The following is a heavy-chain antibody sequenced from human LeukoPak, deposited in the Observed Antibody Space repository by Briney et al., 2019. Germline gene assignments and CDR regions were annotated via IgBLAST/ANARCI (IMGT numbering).Heavy chain of an antibody. CDR1: GFSFSSYS. Sequence: GGSLRLSCAASGFSFSSYSMNWVRQAPGKGLEWVSSISSSKSYIFYADSVKGRFTISRDNAKNSLYLEMTSLRAEDTAVYYCASGSPAGDYWGQGTLVPVSS. V-gene: IGHV3-21*01. J-gene: IGHJ4*02. CDR3: ASGSPAGDY. CDR2: ISSSKSYI. D-gene: IGHD1-26*01.